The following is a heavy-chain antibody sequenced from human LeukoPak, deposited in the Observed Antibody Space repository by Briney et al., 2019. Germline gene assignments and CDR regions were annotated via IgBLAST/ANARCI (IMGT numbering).Heavy chain of an antibody. CDR1: GGPISSGGYY. J-gene: IGHJ2*01. D-gene: IGHD3-3*01. CDR3: ARAILTPSGYVWHFDL. Sequence: TSQTLSLTCTVSGGPISSGGYYWSWLRQHPGKGLEWIGYNSYYNPALKSRVTISVDTSKNQFSLKLSSVTAADTAVYYCARAILTPSGYVWHFDLWGRGTLVTVSS. V-gene: IGHV4-31*03. CDR2: NS.